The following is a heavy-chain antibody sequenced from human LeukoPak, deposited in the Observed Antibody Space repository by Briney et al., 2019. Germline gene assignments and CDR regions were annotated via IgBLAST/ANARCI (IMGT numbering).Heavy chain of an antibody. J-gene: IGHJ5*02. CDR1: GYTFTSYG. D-gene: IGHD4-17*01. CDR2: ISAYNGNT. Sequence: ASVKVSCKASGYTFTSYGISWVRQAPGQGLEWMGWISAYNGNTNYAQKLQGRVTMTTDPSTSTAYMELRSLRSDDTAVYYCARELSYGDYRPENWFDPWGQGTLVTVSS. CDR3: ARELSYGDYRPENWFDP. V-gene: IGHV1-18*01.